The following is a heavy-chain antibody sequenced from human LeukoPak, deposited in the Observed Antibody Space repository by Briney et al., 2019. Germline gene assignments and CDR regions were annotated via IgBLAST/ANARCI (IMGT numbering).Heavy chain of an antibody. CDR1: GDSVSNNIAT. CDR2: TYYRSKWYN. D-gene: IGHD6-19*01. J-gene: IGHJ4*02. CDR3: ARELQAVAGPTRGFDY. V-gene: IGHV6-1*01. Sequence: SQTLSLTCAFSGDSVSNNIATWNWVRQSPSRGLEWLGRTYYRSKWYNDYAVSVKSRITINPDTSKNQFSLQLNSVTPEDTAVYYCARELQAVAGPTRGFDYWGQGTLVTVSS.